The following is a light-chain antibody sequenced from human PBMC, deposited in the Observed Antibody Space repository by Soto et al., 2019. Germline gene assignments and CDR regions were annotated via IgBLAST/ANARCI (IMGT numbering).Light chain of an antibody. V-gene: IGKV2-28*01. CDR1: QSLLHSNGYNY. CDR3: MQALQTPVT. Sequence: DIVMTQSPLSLPVTPGEPASISCRSSQSLLHSNGYNYLDWYLQKPGQSPQLLIYLGSNRASGVPDRFSGRGSGTYFTLTISRVEAEDVGVYYCMQALQTPVTFGGGTKVEIK. CDR2: LGS. J-gene: IGKJ4*01.